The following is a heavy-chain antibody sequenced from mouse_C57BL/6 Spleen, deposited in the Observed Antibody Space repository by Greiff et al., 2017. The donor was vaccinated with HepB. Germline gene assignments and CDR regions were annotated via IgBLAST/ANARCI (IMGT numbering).Heavy chain of an antibody. CDR3: AKRHYYGSSHWYFDV. D-gene: IGHD1-1*01. V-gene: IGHV2-9*01. Sequence: QVQLKESGPGLVAPSQSLSITCTVSGFSLTSYGVDWVRQPPGKGLEWLGVIWGGGSTNYNSALMSRLSISKDNSKSQVFLKMNSLQTDYTAMYYCAKRHYYGSSHWYFDVWGTGTTVTVSS. CDR2: IWGGGST. J-gene: IGHJ1*03. CDR1: GFSLTSYG.